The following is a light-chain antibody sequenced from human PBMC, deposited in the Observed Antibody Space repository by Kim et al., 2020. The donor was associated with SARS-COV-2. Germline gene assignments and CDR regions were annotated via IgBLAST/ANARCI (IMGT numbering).Light chain of an antibody. J-gene: IGLJ2*01. CDR3: QAADSSGTLGV. Sequence: SYELTQPPSVSVSPGQTARITCSGDALPKQYAYWYQQKPGQAPVLVIYKDSERPSGIPERFSGSSSGTTVTLTISVVQAEDEADYYCQAADSSGTLGVFG. CDR2: KDS. V-gene: IGLV3-25*03. CDR1: ALPKQY.